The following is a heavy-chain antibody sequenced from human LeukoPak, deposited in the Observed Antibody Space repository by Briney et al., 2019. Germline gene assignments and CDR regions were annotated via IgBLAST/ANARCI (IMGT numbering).Heavy chain of an antibody. CDR1: GYTFTSYD. CDR3: ARVPTDDYDISHSNYCYYYYMDV. D-gene: IGHD3-22*01. Sequence: ASVKVSCKASGYTFTSYDINWVRQATGQGLEWMGWMNPNSGNTGYAQKFQGRVTMTRNTSISTAYMELSSLRSEDTAVYYCARVPTDDYDISHSNYCYYYYMDVWGKGTTVTVSS. CDR2: MNPNSGNT. J-gene: IGHJ6*03. V-gene: IGHV1-8*01.